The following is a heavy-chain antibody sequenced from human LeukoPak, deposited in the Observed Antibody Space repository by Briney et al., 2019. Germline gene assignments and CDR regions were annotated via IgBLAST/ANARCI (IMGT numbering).Heavy chain of an antibody. V-gene: IGHV4-59*01. CDR3: ARVILEPLGSYYYGMDV. CDR1: GGSISSYY. CDR2: IYYSGST. Sequence: SETLSLTCTVSGGSISSYYWSWIRQPPGKGLEWIGYIYYSGSTNYNPSLKSQVTISVDTSKNQFSLKLSSVTAADTAVYYCARVILEPLGSYYYGMDVWGQGTTVTVSS. J-gene: IGHJ6*02. D-gene: IGHD3-3*01.